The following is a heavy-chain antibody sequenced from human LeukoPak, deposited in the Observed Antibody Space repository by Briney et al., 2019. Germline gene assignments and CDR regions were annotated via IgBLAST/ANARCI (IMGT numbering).Heavy chain of an antibody. J-gene: IGHJ4*02. D-gene: IGHD1-14*01. CDR3: ARVYRRYFDY. CDR1: GFTFSSYE. Sequence: GGSLRLSCAASGFTFSSYEMNWVRQAPGKGLEWVSYISSSGSTIYYAASVKGRFTISRDNAKNSLYLQMNSLRAEDTAVYYCARVYRRYFDYWGQGTLVTVSS. CDR2: ISSSGSTI. V-gene: IGHV3-48*03.